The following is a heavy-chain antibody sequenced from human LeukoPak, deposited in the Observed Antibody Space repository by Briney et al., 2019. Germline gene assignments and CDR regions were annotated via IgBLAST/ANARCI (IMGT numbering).Heavy chain of an antibody. CDR1: GGSISSSNW. V-gene: IGHV4-4*02. Sequence: SGTLSLTCAVSGGSISSSNWWSWVRQPPGKGLEWIGEIYHSGSTNYNPSLKSRVTISVDKSKNQYSLKLSSVTAADTAVYYCARSEWELRVGWFDPWGQGTLVTVSS. CDR3: ARSEWELRVGWFDP. CDR2: IYHSGST. D-gene: IGHD1-26*01. J-gene: IGHJ5*02.